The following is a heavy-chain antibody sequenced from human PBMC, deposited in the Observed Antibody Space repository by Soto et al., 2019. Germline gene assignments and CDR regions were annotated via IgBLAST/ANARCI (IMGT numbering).Heavy chain of an antibody. CDR2: IWYDGSNK. CDR3: ARDQVPLHFDY. V-gene: IGHV3-33*01. J-gene: IGHJ4*02. CDR1: GFTFSSYG. Sequence: QVQLVESGGGVVQPGRSLRLSCAASGFTFSSYGMHWVRQAPGKGLEWVAVIWYDGSNKYYADSVKGRLTISRDNSKNTLYLQMNSLRAEDTAVYYCARDQVPLHFDYWGQGTLVTVSS.